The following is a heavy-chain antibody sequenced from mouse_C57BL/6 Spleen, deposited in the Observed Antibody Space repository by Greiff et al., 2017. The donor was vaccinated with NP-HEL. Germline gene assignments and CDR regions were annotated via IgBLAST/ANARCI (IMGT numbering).Heavy chain of an antibody. D-gene: IGHD2-4*01. CDR3: ARGAYDYDEEEGEFAY. Sequence: VQLQQPGTELVKPGASVKLSCKASGYTFTSYWMHWVKQRPGQGLEWIGNINPSNGGTNYNEKFKSKATLTVDKSSSTAYMQLSSLTSEDSAVYYCARGAYDYDEEEGEFAYWGQGTLVTVSA. CDR1: GYTFTSYW. V-gene: IGHV1-53*01. CDR2: INPSNGGT. J-gene: IGHJ3*01.